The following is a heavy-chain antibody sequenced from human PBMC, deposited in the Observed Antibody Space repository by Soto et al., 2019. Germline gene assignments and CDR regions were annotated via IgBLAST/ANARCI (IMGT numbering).Heavy chain of an antibody. CDR2: IYWNDDK. CDR1: GFSLSTSGVG. D-gene: IGHD4-4*01. V-gene: IGHV2-5*01. CDR3: AHYFTVMGHYYYGMDV. J-gene: IGHJ6*02. Sequence: SGPTLVKPTQTLTLTCTFSGFSLSTSGVGVGWIRQPPGKALEWLALIYWNDDKRYSPSLKSRLTMTKDTSKNQVVLTMTNMDPVDTATYYCAHYFTVMGHYYYGMDVWGQGTTVTVSS.